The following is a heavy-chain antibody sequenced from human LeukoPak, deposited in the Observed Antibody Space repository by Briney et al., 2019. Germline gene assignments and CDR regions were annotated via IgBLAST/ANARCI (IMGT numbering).Heavy chain of an antibody. Sequence: SETLSLTCTVSGASITSYYWSWIRQPPGKGLEWIGYIYYSGSTTYKPSLKSRVTISVDTSKNQFSLKLSSVTAADTAVYYCARLSIVGATNFDYWGQGTLATVSS. CDR1: GASITSYY. CDR3: ARLSIVGATNFDY. J-gene: IGHJ4*02. CDR2: IYYSGST. V-gene: IGHV4-59*08. D-gene: IGHD1-26*01.